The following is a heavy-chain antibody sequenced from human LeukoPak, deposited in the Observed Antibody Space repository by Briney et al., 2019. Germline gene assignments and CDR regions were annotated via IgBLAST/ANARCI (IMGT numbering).Heavy chain of an antibody. Sequence: SETLCLTCTVSGSSISTYYWSWIRQAPGKGLEWIGYIYYSGSTNYNPSLQSRVTISVDTSKNQFSLRLKSVTAADTAVYYCARGSGNWFNYWGQGTLVTVSS. D-gene: IGHD3-10*01. J-gene: IGHJ5*01. CDR3: ARGSGNWFNY. CDR2: IYYSGST. V-gene: IGHV4-59*01. CDR1: GSSISTYY.